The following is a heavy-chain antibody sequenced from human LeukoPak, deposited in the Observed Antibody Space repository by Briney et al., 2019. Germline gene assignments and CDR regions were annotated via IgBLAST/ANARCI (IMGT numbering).Heavy chain of an antibody. J-gene: IGHJ3*02. CDR3: ARVGYDILTGSHAFDI. CDR1: GYTFTGYY. CDR2: INPNSGGT. V-gene: IGHV1-2*04. Sequence: RASVKVSCKASGYTFTGYYMHWVRQAPGQGLEWMGWINPNSGGTNYAQKFQGWVTMTRDTSISTAYMELSRLRSDDTAVYYCARVGYDILTGSHAFDIWGQGTMVTVSS. D-gene: IGHD3-9*01.